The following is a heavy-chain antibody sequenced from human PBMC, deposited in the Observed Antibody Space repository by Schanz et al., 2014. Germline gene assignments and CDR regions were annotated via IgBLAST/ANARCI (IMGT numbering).Heavy chain of an antibody. CDR1: GYTFTSYG. D-gene: IGHD6-19*01. CDR3: ARDPNTSAWLPYFDT. V-gene: IGHV1-18*01. CDR2: ISPYTGNT. Sequence: QVQLVQSGAEVKKPGASVKVSCKASGYTFTSYGINWVRQAPGQGLQWMGWISPYTGNTNYAQTLQGRITLTTDTATSTAYMELRSLRSDDTAMYYCARDPNTSAWLPYFDTWGQGTLVTVSS. J-gene: IGHJ4*02.